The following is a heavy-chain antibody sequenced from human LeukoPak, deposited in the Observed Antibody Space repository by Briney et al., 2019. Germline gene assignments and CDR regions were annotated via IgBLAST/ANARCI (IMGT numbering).Heavy chain of an antibody. CDR2: IYYSGST. Sequence: PSETLSLTCTVSGGSISSGGYYWSWIRQPPGKGLEWIGYIYYSGSTNYNPSLKSRVTISVDTSKNQFSLKLSSVTAADTAVYYCARGVAGTDAEYFQHWGQGTLVTVSS. V-gene: IGHV4-61*08. CDR3: ARGVAGTDAEYFQH. D-gene: IGHD6-19*01. J-gene: IGHJ1*01. CDR1: GGSISSGGYY.